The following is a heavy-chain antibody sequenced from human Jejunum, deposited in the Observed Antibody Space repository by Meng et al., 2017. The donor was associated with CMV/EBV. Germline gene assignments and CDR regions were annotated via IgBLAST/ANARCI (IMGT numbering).Heavy chain of an antibody. CDR3: ARDGRFLDWLLVDPQYYGLDV. CDR2: ISAKNGKT. V-gene: IGHV1-18*04. Sequence: GLSWVRQATGQGLEWMGWISAKNGKTNYAQKFQGSVTMTTDSPTSTAYMELRGLRSDDTDAYYCARDGRFLDWLLVDPQYYGLDVWGQGTTVTVSS. J-gene: IGHJ6*02. D-gene: IGHD3/OR15-3a*01. CDR1: G.